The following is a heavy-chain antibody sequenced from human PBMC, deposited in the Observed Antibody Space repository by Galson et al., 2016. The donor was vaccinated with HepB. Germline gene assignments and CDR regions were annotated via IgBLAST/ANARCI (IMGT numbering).Heavy chain of an antibody. J-gene: IGHJ4*02. CDR1: GGSISSTTYY. D-gene: IGHD2-21*01. CDR2: INYSGDT. CDR3: ASIVVVSSAPTNYFDY. Sequence: SETLSLTCSVSGGSISSTTYYWVWIRQSPGKGPKWIGSINYSGDTYYDESLKSRVTISVDTSKSQFSLRLRSVTAADTAVYYCASIVVVSSAPTNYFDYWGQGMLVTVSS. V-gene: IGHV4-39*01.